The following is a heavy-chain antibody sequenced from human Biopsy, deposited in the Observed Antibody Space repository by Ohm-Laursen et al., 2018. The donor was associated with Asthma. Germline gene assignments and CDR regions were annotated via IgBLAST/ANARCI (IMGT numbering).Heavy chain of an antibody. Sequence: GASVKVSCKTSASTFNSAGITWARQAPGQGLEWMGWISVYNGNTKVAQKLQDRVTMTTDTSTSTAYMELRSLRSDDTAVYFCARAVDYSHYYGIDVWGQGTTVTVS. CDR1: ASTFNSAG. CDR2: ISVYNGNT. V-gene: IGHV1-18*01. CDR3: ARAVDYSHYYGIDV. D-gene: IGHD3-10*01. J-gene: IGHJ6*02.